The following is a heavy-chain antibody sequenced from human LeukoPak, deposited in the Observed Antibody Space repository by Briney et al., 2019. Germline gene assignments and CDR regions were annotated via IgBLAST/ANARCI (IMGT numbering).Heavy chain of an antibody. V-gene: IGHV4-59*01. D-gene: IGHD5-18*01. CDR3: ASMYTAMVNVDY. Sequence: SETLSLTCTVSGGSLSSYYWSWLRPPPGKGLAWIGYIYSSGCTNYNPSLRRRVTISVDTSKNQFSLKLSSVTAADTAVYYCASMYTAMVNVDYWGQGTLVTVSS. CDR2: IYSSGCT. CDR1: GGSLSSYY. J-gene: IGHJ4*02.